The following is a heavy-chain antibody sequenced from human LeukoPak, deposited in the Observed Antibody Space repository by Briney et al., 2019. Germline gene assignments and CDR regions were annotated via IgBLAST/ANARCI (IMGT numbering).Heavy chain of an antibody. V-gene: IGHV1-2*02. D-gene: IGHD3-3*01. CDR2: INPNRGGT. CDR3: ERLFGVVNYYYYGMDV. Sequence: ASVKVSCKASGYTFTGYYMHWVRQAPGQGLEGMGWINPNRGGTNYAQKFQGRVTMTRDTSISTAYMELSRLRSDDTAVYYCERLFGVVNYYYYGMDVWGQGTTVTVSS. J-gene: IGHJ6*02. CDR1: GYTFTGYY.